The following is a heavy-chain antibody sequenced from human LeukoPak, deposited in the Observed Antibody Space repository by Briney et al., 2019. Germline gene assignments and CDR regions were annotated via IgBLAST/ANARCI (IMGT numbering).Heavy chain of an antibody. Sequence: GRSLRLSCAASGFTFDDYAMHWVRHAPGKGLEWVSGISWNSGSIGYADSVKGRFTISRDNAKNSLYLQMNSLRAEDTALYYCAKGGYQLLYDWFDPWGQGTLVTVSS. D-gene: IGHD2-2*02. V-gene: IGHV3-9*01. CDR1: GFTFDDYA. CDR3: AKGGYQLLYDWFDP. CDR2: ISWNSGSI. J-gene: IGHJ5*02.